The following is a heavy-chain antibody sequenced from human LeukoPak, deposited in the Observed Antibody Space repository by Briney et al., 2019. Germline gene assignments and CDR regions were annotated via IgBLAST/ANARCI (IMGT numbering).Heavy chain of an antibody. CDR2: IYYSGST. CDR3: ARESTGGGAGGFDP. D-gene: IGHD3-16*01. J-gene: IGHJ5*02. V-gene: IGHV4-59*01. CDR1: GGSIGGYS. Sequence: SETLSLTCTVSGGSIGGYSWSWIRQPPGKGLGWIGYIYYSGSTNYNPSLKSRVTISVDTSKNQFSLKLSSVTSAHTAVYYCARESTGGGAGGFDPWGQGTLVTVSS.